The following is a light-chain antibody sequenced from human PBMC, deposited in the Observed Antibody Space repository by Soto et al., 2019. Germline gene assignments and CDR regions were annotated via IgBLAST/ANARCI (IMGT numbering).Light chain of an antibody. J-gene: IGLJ2*01. CDR1: SSDVGRYNL. Sequence: QSALTQPASVSGSPGQSITISCTGTSSDVGRYNLVSWYQQHPGKAPKLMIYEVSTRPSGVSNRFSGSKSGNTASLTISGLQAEDEADYYCCSYAGSSIVVFGGGTKLTVL. CDR2: EVS. CDR3: CSYAGSSIVV. V-gene: IGLV2-23*02.